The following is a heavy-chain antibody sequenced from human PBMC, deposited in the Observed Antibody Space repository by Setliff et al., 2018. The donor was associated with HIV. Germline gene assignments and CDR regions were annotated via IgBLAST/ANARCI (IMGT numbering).Heavy chain of an antibody. D-gene: IGHD6-19*01. CDR3: ARHRAVAGANYFDF. Sequence: LSLTCAVSGYSISSGYYSGWIRQPPGKGLEWIGCIYQSGSTYYNVSLKSRVIISVDTSKNQFSLKLSSVTAADTAVYYCARHRAVAGANYFDFWGQGTLVTVSS. V-gene: IGHV4-38-2*01. CDR1: GYSISSGYY. CDR2: IYQSGST. J-gene: IGHJ4*02.